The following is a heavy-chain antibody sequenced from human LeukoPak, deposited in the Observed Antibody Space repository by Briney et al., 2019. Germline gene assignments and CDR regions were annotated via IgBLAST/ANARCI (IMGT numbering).Heavy chain of an antibody. CDR3: ARDSIAARPLEAFDI. CDR2: IYYSGST. Sequence: PSETLSLTCTVSGGSISSYYWSWIRQPPGKGLEWIGYIYYSGSTNYNPSLKSRVTISVDTSKNQFSLELSSVTAADTAVYYCARDSIAARPLEAFDIWGQGTMVTVSS. CDR1: GGSISSYY. D-gene: IGHD6-6*01. J-gene: IGHJ3*02. V-gene: IGHV4-59*01.